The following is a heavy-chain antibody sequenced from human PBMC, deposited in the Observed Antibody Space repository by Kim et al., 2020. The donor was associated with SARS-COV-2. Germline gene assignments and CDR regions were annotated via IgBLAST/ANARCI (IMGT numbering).Heavy chain of an antibody. J-gene: IGHJ3*02. V-gene: IGHV3-33*01. D-gene: IGHD3-16*01. CDR3: TREGGGYACDI. Sequence: LYAGSVKGRFTVSRDNSNNMVYLQMNSMRAEDTAIYYCTREGGGYACDIWGQGTMVTVSS.